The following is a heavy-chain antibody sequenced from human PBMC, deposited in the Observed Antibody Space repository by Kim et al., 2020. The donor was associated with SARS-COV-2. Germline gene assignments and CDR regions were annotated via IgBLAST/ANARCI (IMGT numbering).Heavy chain of an antibody. CDR1: GYTLTELS. J-gene: IGHJ5*02. V-gene: IGHV1-24*01. CDR2: FDPEDGET. Sequence: ASVKVSCKVSGYTLTELSMHWVRQAPGKGLEWMGGFDPEDGETIYAQKFQGRVTMTEDTSTVTAYMELSSLRSEDTAVYYLATAPGIAVAGWFDPWGQGTLIAVSS. CDR3: ATAPGIAVAGWFDP. D-gene: IGHD6-19*01.